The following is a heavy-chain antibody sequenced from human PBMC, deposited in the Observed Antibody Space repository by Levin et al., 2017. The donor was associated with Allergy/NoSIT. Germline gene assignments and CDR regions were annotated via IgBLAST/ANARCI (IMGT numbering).Heavy chain of an antibody. CDR2: IIPIFGTA. CDR3: ARGDYDFWSGYSNHDAFDI. Sequence: SVKVSCKASGGTFSSYAISWVRQAPGQGLEWMGGIIPIFGTANYAQKFQGRVTITADESTSTAYMELSSLRSEDTAVYYCARGDYDFWSGYSNHDAFDIWGQGTMVTVSS. J-gene: IGHJ3*02. CDR1: GGTFSSYA. D-gene: IGHD3-3*01. V-gene: IGHV1-69*13.